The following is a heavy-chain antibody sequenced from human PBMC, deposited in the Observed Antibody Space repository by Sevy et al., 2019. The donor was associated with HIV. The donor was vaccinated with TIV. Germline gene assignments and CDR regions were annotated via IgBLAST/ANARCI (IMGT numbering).Heavy chain of an antibody. CDR2: IHYSGYT. CDR3: VRAANNNGGMFFDS. V-gene: IGHV4-59*01. J-gene: IGHJ4*02. D-gene: IGHD4-17*01. CDR1: GGFMNSYY. Sequence: SETLSLTCSVSGGFMNSYYWSWIRQPPGKGLEWVGFIHYSGYTNYNPSLKSRVTMSIDTSKNHFSLKVTSVIAADTAMYYCVRAANNNGGMFFDSWAQGTLVTVSS.